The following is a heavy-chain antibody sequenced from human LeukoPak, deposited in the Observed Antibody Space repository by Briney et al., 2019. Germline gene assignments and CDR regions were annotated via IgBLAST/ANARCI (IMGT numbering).Heavy chain of an antibody. D-gene: IGHD3-16*01. V-gene: IGHV4-59*08. CDR2: IYYSGNT. Sequence: PSETLSLTCTVSGGSITNYYWSWIRQPPGKELEWIGYIYYSGNTNYNPSLGSRVTISVHTSKTHLSLRLTSVTAADTAIYYCARHPPRGQLGTAFDIWGQGTMVTVSS. J-gene: IGHJ3*02. CDR3: ARHPPRGQLGTAFDI. CDR1: GGSITNYY.